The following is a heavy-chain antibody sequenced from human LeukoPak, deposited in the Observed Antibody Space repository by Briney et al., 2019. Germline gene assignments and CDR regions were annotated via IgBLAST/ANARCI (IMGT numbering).Heavy chain of an antibody. CDR1: GFTFSNNA. Sequence: GESLRLSCAASGFTFSNNAMSWVRQAPGKGLEWVSAISGSGGSTYYADSVKGRFTISRDNSKNTLYLQMNSLRAEDTAVYYCAKGLYYYDSSGYSNWFDPWGQGTLVTVSS. V-gene: IGHV3-23*01. CDR2: ISGSGGST. J-gene: IGHJ5*02. CDR3: AKGLYYYDSSGYSNWFDP. D-gene: IGHD3-22*01.